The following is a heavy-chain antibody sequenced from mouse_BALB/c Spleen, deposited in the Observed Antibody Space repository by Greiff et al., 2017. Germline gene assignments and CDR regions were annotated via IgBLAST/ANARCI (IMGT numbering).Heavy chain of an antibody. J-gene: IGHJ2*01. V-gene: IGHV5-6-3*01. Sequence: EVKVVESGGGLVQPGGSLKLSCAASGFTFSSYGMSWVRQTPDKRLELVATINSNGGSTYYPDSVKGRFTISRDNAKNTLYLQMSSLKSEDTAMYYCARVTTAGYFDYWGQGTTLTVSS. CDR1: GFTFSSYG. CDR3: ARVTTAGYFDY. D-gene: IGHD1-2*01. CDR2: INSNGGST.